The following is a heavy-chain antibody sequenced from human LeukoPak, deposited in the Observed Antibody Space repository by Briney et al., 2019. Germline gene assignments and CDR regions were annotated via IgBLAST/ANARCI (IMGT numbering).Heavy chain of an antibody. CDR1: GFSFSTYT. Sequence: GGSLRLSCAASGFSFSTYTMHWVRQDPGKGLEWVGLVSFDGNHIDYADSVQGRFTISRDISKNTFYLQMNSLRAEDTAVYYCARDRIQIWSYVGTFDYWGPGALVTVSS. J-gene: IGHJ4*02. CDR2: VSFDGNHI. D-gene: IGHD5-18*01. V-gene: IGHV3-30*04. CDR3: ARDRIQIWSYVGTFDY.